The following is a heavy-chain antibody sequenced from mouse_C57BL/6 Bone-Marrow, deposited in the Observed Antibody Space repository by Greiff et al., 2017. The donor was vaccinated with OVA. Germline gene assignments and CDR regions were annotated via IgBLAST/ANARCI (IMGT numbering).Heavy chain of an antibody. V-gene: IGHV1-81*01. Sequence: VKLMESGAELARPGASVKLSCKASGYTFTSYGISWVKQRTGQGLEWIGEIYPRSGNTYYNEKFKGKATLTADKSSSTAYMELRSLTSEDSAVYFCARNYYGSSPWYFDVWGTGTTVTVSS. J-gene: IGHJ1*03. D-gene: IGHD1-1*01. CDR2: IYPRSGNT. CDR1: GYTFTSYG. CDR3: ARNYYGSSPWYFDV.